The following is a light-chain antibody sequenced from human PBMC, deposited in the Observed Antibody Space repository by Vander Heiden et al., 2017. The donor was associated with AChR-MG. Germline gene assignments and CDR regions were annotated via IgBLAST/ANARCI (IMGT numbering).Light chain of an antibody. CDR1: SSDVGGYNY. CDR3: CSYASSYTFVV. Sequence: QSALTQPRSVSGSPGQSVTISCTATSSDVGGYNYVSWYQQHPGKAPKLMIYDVNKRPSGVPNRFSGSKSGNTASLTISGLQAEDEADYYCCSYASSYTFVVFGGGTKLTVL. CDR2: DVN. V-gene: IGLV2-11*01. J-gene: IGLJ2*01.